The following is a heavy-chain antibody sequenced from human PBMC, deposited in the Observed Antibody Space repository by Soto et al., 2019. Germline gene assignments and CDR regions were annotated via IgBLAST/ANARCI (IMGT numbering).Heavy chain of an antibody. CDR2: IYHSGST. V-gene: IGHV4-30-2*01. D-gene: IGHD6-13*01. CDR1: GGSISSGGYS. J-gene: IGHJ5*02. Sequence: SETLSLTCAVSGGSISSGGYSWSWIRQPPGKGLEWIGYIYHSGSTYYNPSLKSRVTISVDRSKNQFSLKLSSVTAADTAVFYCARVGAAGGWFDPWGQGTLVTVSS. CDR3: ARVGAAGGWFDP.